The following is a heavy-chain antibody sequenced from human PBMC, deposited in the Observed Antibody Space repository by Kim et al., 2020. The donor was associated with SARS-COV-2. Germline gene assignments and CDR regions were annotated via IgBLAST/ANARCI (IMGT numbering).Heavy chain of an antibody. CDR2: ST. D-gene: IGHD6-19*01. V-gene: IGHV4-34*01. J-gene: IGHJ4*02. CDR3: ARYSSGIDY. Sequence: STNYTPSLKSRVTISVDTSKNQFSLKLSSVTAADTAVYYCARYSSGIDYWGQGTLVTVSS.